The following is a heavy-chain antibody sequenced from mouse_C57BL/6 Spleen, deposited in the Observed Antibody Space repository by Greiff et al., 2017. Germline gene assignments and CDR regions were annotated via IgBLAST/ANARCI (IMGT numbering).Heavy chain of an antibody. Sequence: QVQLQQSGPELVKPGASVKISCKASGYAFSSSWMNWVKQRPGKGLEWIGRIYPGDGDTNYNGKFKGKATLSADKSSSTAYMQLSSLTSEDSAVYFCAGDYGRGDWGQGTLVTVSA. D-gene: IGHD1-1*01. CDR1: GYAFSSSW. V-gene: IGHV1-82*01. CDR2: IYPGDGDT. CDR3: AGDYGRGD. J-gene: IGHJ3*01.